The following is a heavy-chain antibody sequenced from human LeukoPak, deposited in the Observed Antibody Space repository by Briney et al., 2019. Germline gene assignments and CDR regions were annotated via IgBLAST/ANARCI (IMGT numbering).Heavy chain of an antibody. J-gene: IGHJ6*03. V-gene: IGHV4-59*08. Sequence: NPSETLSLTCTVSGGSISSYYWSWIRQPPGKGLEWIGYIYNSGSTNYNPSLKSRVTISVDTSKNQFSLKLSSVTAADTAVYYCARNIAVAGRGDYMDVWGKGTTVTISS. D-gene: IGHD6-19*01. CDR3: ARNIAVAGRGDYMDV. CDR1: GGSISSYY. CDR2: IYNSGST.